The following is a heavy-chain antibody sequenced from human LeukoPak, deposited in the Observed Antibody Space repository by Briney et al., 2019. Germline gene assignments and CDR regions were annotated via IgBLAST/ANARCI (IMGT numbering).Heavy chain of an antibody. Sequence: GGSLRLSCAASGFAFHNYWMSWVRQAPGKGLEWVANIKVDGSEEYYVGSVKGRFTISRDNSKNTLYLQMNSLGAEDTALYYCARETGIAVAGDYWGQGTLVTVSS. CDR1: GFAFHNYW. D-gene: IGHD6-13*01. CDR2: IKVDGSEE. J-gene: IGHJ4*02. CDR3: ARETGIAVAGDY. V-gene: IGHV3-7*01.